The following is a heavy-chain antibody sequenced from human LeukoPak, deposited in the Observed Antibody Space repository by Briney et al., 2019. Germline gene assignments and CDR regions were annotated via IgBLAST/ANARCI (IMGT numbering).Heavy chain of an antibody. V-gene: IGHV3-48*03. Sequence: GGSLRLSCAASGFTFSSYEMNWVRQAPGKGLEWVSYISSSGSTIYYEDSVKGRFTISRDNAKNSLYLQMNSLRAEDTAVYYCARGDSSGYPYYFDYWGQGTLVTVSS. D-gene: IGHD3-22*01. CDR2: ISSSGSTI. J-gene: IGHJ4*02. CDR1: GFTFSSYE. CDR3: ARGDSSGYPYYFDY.